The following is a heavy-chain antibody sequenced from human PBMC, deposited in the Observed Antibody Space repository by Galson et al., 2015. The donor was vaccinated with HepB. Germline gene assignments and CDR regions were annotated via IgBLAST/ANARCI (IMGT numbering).Heavy chain of an antibody. J-gene: IGHJ6*02. CDR2: ISHDGRNK. D-gene: IGHD5-24*01. Sequence: SLRLSCAVSGFTFSTYVMHWVRQAPGKGLEWVADISHDGRNKYYSDSVKGRFTVSKDNSQNILYLQMNSLRSDDTAVYYFARDMAPRVAGYYGMDVWGQGTTVTVSS. CDR3: ARDMAPRVAGYYGMDV. V-gene: IGHV3-30*01. CDR1: GFTFSTYV.